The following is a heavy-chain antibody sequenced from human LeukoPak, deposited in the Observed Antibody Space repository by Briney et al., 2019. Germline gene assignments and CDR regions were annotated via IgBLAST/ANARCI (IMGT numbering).Heavy chain of an antibody. J-gene: IGHJ4*02. CDR3: ARDSFETDIDY. V-gene: IGHV3-7*01. CDR2: IKEDGSEQ. Sequence: GGSLSLPCPAPGFTFGRYWMSWVRQAPGKGLEWVANIKEDGSEQYYPDSVKGRFTISRDNVKNSLYPQINSLRAEDTAVYYCARDSFETDIDYWGQGTLVTVSS. CDR1: GFTFGRYW. D-gene: IGHD1-14*01.